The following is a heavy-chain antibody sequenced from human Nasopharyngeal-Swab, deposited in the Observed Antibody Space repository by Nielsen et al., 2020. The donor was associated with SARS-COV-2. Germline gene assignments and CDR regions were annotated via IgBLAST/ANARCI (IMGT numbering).Heavy chain of an antibody. CDR3: TRGGRIAPPVPAS. V-gene: IGHV3-74*03. CDR2: INEDGTTT. D-gene: IGHD2-21*01. Sequence: GESLKISCAASGLSKNWVHWVRQAPGKRLVWVSRINEDGTTTTYADAVKGRFTISRDNAKNTVYLQMDSLRAEDTAVYYCTRGGRIAPPVPASWGQGTLVTVSS. CDR1: GLSKNW. J-gene: IGHJ5*02.